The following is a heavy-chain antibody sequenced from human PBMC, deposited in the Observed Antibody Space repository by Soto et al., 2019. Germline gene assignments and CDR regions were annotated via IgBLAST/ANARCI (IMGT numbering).Heavy chain of an antibody. D-gene: IGHD1-26*01. CDR3: AKGELINPQLFEF. CDR1: GFTLSHYD. J-gene: IGHJ4*02. V-gene: IGHV3-30*18. Sequence: QVQLVESGGGVVKPGRSLRLSCVASGFTLSHYDMNWVRQAPGKGLEWVAVVSYDGSNKYYGDSVRGRFTISRDNSKNTLYLQMNSLRAVDTAVYYCAKGELINPQLFEFWGQGALVTVSS. CDR2: VSYDGSNK.